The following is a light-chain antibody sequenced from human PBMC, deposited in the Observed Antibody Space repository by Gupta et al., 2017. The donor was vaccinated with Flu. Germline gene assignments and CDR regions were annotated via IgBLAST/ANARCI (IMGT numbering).Light chain of an antibody. V-gene: IGLV3-21*02. Sequence: AWIATGSNAISSNFVSWYQQQPGKAPGLVVYEVTGRPSGIPQRFSGSKSGKAATLTIAGVEAGDEADYYCHIWHSISDRRLFGGGTKLTVL. CDR3: HIWHSISDRRL. CDR1: AISSNF. J-gene: IGLJ2*01. CDR2: EVT.